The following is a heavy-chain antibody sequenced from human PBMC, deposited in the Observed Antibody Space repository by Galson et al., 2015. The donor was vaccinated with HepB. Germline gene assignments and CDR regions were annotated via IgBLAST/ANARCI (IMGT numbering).Heavy chain of an antibody. D-gene: IGHD6-19*01. V-gene: IGHV6-1*01. J-gene: IGHJ6*02. CDR1: GDSVSNNNVA. CDR2: TYYRAKWYN. CDR3: AGVVGTIYYYGMDV. Sequence: CAISGDSVSNNNVAWNWIRQSPSRGLEWLGRTYYRAKWYNDYAVSVRSRITINPDTSKNQFSLQLNSVTPEDTAVYYCAGVVGTIYYYGMDVWGQGTTVTVPS.